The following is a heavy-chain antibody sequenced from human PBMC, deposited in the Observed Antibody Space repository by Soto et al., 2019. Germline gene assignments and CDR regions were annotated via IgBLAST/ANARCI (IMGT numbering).Heavy chain of an antibody. J-gene: IGHJ3*02. V-gene: IGHV4-4*02. Sequence: SETLSLTCAVSGGSISSSNWWSWVRQPPGKGLEWIGEIYHSGSTNYNPSLKSRVTISVDKSKNQFSLKLSSVTAADTAVYYCARDINSDYAWGRGTGTFDIWGQGTMVT. CDR2: IYHSGST. CDR3: ARDINSDYAWGRGTGTFDI. D-gene: IGHD3-16*01. CDR1: GGSISSSNW.